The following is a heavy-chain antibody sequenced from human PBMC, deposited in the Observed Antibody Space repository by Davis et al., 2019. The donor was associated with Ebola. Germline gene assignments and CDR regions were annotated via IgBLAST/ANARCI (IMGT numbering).Heavy chain of an antibody. V-gene: IGHV1-8*01. Sequence: ASVKVSCKASGYTFTSYDINWVRQATGQGLEWMGWMNPNSGNTGYAQKFQGRVTMTRDTSTSTVYMELSSLRSEDTAVYYCARGRTIFGVVISLYGFDYWGQGTLVTVSS. D-gene: IGHD3-3*01. CDR1: GYTFTSYD. CDR3: ARGRTIFGVVISLYGFDY. J-gene: IGHJ4*02. CDR2: MNPNSGNT.